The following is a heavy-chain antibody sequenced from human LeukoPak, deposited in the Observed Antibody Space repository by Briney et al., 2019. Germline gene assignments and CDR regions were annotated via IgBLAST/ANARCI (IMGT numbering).Heavy chain of an antibody. V-gene: IGHV1-69*13. Sequence: SVKVSCKASGGTSSSYAISWVRQAPGQGLEWMGGIIPIFGTANYAQKFQGRVTITADESTSTAYMELSSLRSEDTAVYYCAREDTYYYDSSGYQFDYWGQGTLVTVSS. CDR2: IIPIFGTA. CDR1: GGTSSSYA. J-gene: IGHJ4*02. D-gene: IGHD3-22*01. CDR3: AREDTYYYDSSGYQFDY.